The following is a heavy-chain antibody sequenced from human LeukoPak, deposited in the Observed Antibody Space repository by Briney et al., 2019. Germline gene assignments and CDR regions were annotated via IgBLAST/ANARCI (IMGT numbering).Heavy chain of an antibody. Sequence: PGGSLRLSCAGSGFTFSGFSMNWVRQAPGKGLEWVSSISSRSDYMYYADSVRGRFTISRDNAKKSLYPQMNSLRAEDTAIYYCARVERGYNLILRKDYYYYMDVWGKGTTVTVSS. CDR3: ARVERGYNLILRKDYYYYMDV. D-gene: IGHD5-24*01. V-gene: IGHV3-21*01. J-gene: IGHJ6*03. CDR1: GFTFSGFS. CDR2: ISSRSDYM.